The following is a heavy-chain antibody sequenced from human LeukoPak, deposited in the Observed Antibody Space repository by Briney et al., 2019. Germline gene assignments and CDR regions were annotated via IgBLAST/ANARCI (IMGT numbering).Heavy chain of an antibody. D-gene: IGHD3-10*01. CDR2: IYYSGST. V-gene: IGHV4-59*01. CDR1: GGSISSYY. CDR3: ARGVWFGEPEQYFDY. J-gene: IGHJ4*02. Sequence: PSETLSLTCTVSGGSISSYYWSWIRQPPGKGLEWIGYIYYSGSTNYNPSLKSRVTISVDTSKNQFSLKLSSVTAADTAVYYCARGVWFGEPEQYFDYWGQGTLVTGSS.